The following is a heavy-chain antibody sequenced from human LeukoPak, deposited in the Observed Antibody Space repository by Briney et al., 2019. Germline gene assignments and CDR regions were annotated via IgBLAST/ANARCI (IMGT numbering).Heavy chain of an antibody. J-gene: IGHJ4*02. CDR1: GGSISSSNW. D-gene: IGHD6-19*01. CDR2: IYHSGST. Sequence: PSETLSLTCAVSGGSISSSNWWSWVRQPPGKGLEWIGEIYHSGSTNYNPSLKSRVTISVDKSKNQFSLKLSSVTAADTAVYYCARGKKYSSGWYVVYWGQGTLVTVSS. V-gene: IGHV4-4*02. CDR3: ARGKKYSSGWYVVY.